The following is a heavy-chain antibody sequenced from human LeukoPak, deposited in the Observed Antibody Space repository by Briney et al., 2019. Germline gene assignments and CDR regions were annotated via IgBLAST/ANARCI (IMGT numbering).Heavy chain of an antibody. D-gene: IGHD3-3*01. CDR2: IYYSGST. CDR3: ARSRSYDFWSGYYTESTSYFDY. J-gene: IGHJ4*02. CDR1: GVSIISGGYY. Sequence: KPSQTLSLTCTVSGVSIISGGYYWSWIRQHPGKGLEWIGYIYYSGSTYYNPSLKSRVTISVDTSKNQFSLKLSSVTAADTAVYYCARSRSYDFWSGYYTESTSYFDYWGQGTLVTVSS. V-gene: IGHV4-31*03.